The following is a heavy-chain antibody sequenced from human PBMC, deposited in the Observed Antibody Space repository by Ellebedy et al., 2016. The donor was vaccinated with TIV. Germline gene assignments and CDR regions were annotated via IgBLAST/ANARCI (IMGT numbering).Heavy chain of an antibody. Sequence: PGGSLRLSCEASGIIVSDYFMNWVRQAPGKGLEWVSVLYPDAKTTYTDSVNGRLRVSRDSSKNTLYLQMNSLTAEDTAVYYCARDPGGGGDFGDNWFDPWGQGTLVTVSS. D-gene: IGHD2-21*01. CDR2: LYPDAKT. CDR3: ARDPGGGGDFGDNWFDP. CDR1: GIIVSDYF. J-gene: IGHJ5*02. V-gene: IGHV3-66*01.